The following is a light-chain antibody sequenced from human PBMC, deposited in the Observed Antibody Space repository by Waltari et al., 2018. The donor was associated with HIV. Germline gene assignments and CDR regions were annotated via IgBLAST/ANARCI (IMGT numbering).Light chain of an antibody. CDR2: SND. J-gene: IGLJ3*02. CDR1: SSYIGRKT. Sequence: QSVLTQPPSASGTPGQLVTISCSGGSSYIGRKTVDWYQQVPGMAPKLLIYSNDQRPSGIPGRFSGSKSGTSASLAVSGLRSDDEADYYCAAWDDSLNVWVFGGGTKLTVL. V-gene: IGLV1-44*01. CDR3: AAWDDSLNVWV.